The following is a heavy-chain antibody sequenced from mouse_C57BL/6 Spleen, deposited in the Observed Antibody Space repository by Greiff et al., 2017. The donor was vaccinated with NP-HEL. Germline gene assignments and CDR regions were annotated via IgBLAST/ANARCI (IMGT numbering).Heavy chain of an antibody. CDR3: ARNYYYGSSSRGFDY. CDR1: GFSFTSYG. CDR2: IWSGGST. D-gene: IGHD1-1*01. J-gene: IGHJ2*01. Sequence: QVQLKESGPGLVQPSQSLSITCTVSGFSFTSYGVHWVRQSPGKGLEWLGVIWSGGSTDYNAAFISRLSISKDNSKSQVFVKMNSLQAEDTAIYYCARNYYYGSSSRGFDYWGQGTTLTVSS. V-gene: IGHV2-2*01.